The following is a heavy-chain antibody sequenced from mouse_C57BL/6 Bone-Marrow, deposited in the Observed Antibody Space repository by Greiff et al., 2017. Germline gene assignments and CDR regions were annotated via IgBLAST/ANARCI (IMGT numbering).Heavy chain of an antibody. J-gene: IGHJ3*01. V-gene: IGHV14-1*01. Sequence: VQLQQSGAELVRPGASVKLSCTASGFNIKDYYMHWVKQRPEQGLEWIGRIDPEDGDTEYAPKFQGKATRTADTSSNTAYLQLSSLTSEDTADYYCTTGGMVTTDAYWGQGTLVTVSA. CDR2: IDPEDGDT. CDR3: TTGGMVTTDAY. D-gene: IGHD2-2*01. CDR1: GFNIKDYY.